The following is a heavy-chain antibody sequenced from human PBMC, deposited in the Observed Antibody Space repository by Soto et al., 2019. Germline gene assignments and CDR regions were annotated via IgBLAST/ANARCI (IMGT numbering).Heavy chain of an antibody. V-gene: IGHV3-15*07. CDR2: IKSKIDGGTS. D-gene: IGHD2-8*01. CDR1: GFTFSHAW. J-gene: IGHJ6*02. CDR3: ATMGHCSNGVCSYYYYGMDV. Sequence: GGSLRLSCGASGFTFSHAWMNWVRQAPGKGLEWVGRIKSKIDGGTSDYAAPVKGRFSISRDDSKDALFLQMNSLKTEDTAVYFCATMGHCSNGVCSYYYYGMDVWGLGTTVTVSS.